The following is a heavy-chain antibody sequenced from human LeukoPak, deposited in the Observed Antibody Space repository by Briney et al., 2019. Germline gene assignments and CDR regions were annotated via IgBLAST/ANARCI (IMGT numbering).Heavy chain of an antibody. CDR2: IWYDGSNK. J-gene: IGHJ4*02. CDR3: ASHCSSTSCQVW. Sequence: GGSLRLSCAASGFTFSSYGMQWVRQAPGKGLEWVAVIWYDGSNKYYADSVKGRFTISRDNSKNTLYLQMNSLRAEDTVVYYCASHCSSTSCQVWWGQGTLVTVSS. CDR1: GFTFSSYG. V-gene: IGHV3-33*01. D-gene: IGHD2-2*01.